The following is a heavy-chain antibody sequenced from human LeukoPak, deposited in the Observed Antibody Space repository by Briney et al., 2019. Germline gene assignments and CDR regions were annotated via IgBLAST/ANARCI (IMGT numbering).Heavy chain of an antibody. CDR2: ISYDGSNK. D-gene: IGHD3-10*01. J-gene: IGHJ6*02. CDR1: GFTFSSYA. Sequence: PGGSLRLSCAASGFTFSSYAMHWVRQAPGKGLEWVAVISYDGSNKYYADSVKGRFTISRDNSKNTLYLQMNSLRAEDTAVYYCARDFGWFGESYGMDVWGQGTTVTVSS. CDR3: ARDFGWFGESYGMDV. V-gene: IGHV3-30-3*01.